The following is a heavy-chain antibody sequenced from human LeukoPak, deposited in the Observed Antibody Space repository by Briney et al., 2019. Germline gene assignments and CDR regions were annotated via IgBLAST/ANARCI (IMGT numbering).Heavy chain of an antibody. Sequence: GGSLRLSCAASGFTFSSYAMSWVRQAPGKGLEWVSAIGGSGGSTYYADSVKGRFTISRDNSKNTLYLQMNSLRAEDTAVYYCVSIAARPEYYGMDVWGQGTTATVSS. CDR2: IGGSGGST. J-gene: IGHJ6*02. CDR1: GFTFSSYA. CDR3: VSIAARPEYYGMDV. D-gene: IGHD6-6*01. V-gene: IGHV3-23*01.